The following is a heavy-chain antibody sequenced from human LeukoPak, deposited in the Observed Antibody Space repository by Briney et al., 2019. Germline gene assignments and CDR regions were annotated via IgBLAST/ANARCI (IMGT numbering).Heavy chain of an antibody. V-gene: IGHV4-39*01. Sequence: SETLSLTCTVSGGSIRNSSYYWGWIRQPPGKGLEWIGSISYSGSTFYNPYLKSRVTISADTPNIQFSLKLTSVTAADTAVYFCARHSSYVSPVRYWGQGTLVTVSP. CDR3: ARHSSYVSPVRY. CDR1: GGSIRNSSYY. D-gene: IGHD3-10*02. J-gene: IGHJ4*02. CDR2: ISYSGST.